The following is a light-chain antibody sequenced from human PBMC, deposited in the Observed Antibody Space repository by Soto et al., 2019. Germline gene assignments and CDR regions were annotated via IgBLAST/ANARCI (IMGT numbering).Light chain of an antibody. Sequence: DIPMTQSPSTLSASVGDRVTITCRASQSISSWLAWYQQKPGKAPKLLIYDASSLESGVPSRFSGSGSGTEFTLTISSLQPDDFATYSCQQYNSYPIPFGQGTRLEIK. V-gene: IGKV1-5*01. CDR2: DAS. J-gene: IGKJ5*01. CDR3: QQYNSYPIP. CDR1: QSISSW.